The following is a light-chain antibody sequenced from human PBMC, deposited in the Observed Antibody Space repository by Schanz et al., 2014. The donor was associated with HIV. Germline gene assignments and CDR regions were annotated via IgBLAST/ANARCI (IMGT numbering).Light chain of an antibody. CDR1: QDISSW. CDR3: QRYNSFSHT. CDR2: SAL. Sequence: DIQMTQSPSSVSASVGDRITITCRASQDISSWLAWYQQKPGKAPILLVYSALRLQSGVPSRFSGGGSGTDFTLTISSLQPDDFATYYCQRYNSFSHTFGQGTKLDIK. V-gene: IGKV1-12*01. J-gene: IGKJ2*01.